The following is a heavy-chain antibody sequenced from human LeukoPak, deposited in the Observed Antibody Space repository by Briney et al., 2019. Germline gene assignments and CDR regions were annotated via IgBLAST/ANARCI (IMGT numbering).Heavy chain of an antibody. Sequence: ASVKVSCKASGYTFTSYGISWVRQAPGQGLEWMGWISAYNGNTNYAQKLQGRVTMTTDTSTSTAYMELRSLRSDDTAVYYCARDLRGYSYGPKYFDCWGQGTLVTVSS. V-gene: IGHV1-18*01. CDR2: ISAYNGNT. J-gene: IGHJ4*02. D-gene: IGHD5-18*01. CDR1: GYTFTSYG. CDR3: ARDLRGYSYGPKYFDC.